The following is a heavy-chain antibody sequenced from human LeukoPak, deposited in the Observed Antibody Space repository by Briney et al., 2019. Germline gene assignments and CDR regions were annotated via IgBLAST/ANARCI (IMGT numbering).Heavy chain of an antibody. Sequence: SETRSLTCTVSGGSISRSSYDWGWIRQPPGNGREGSRSIYYSGSTYYNPSLKSRVTISVDTSKNQFSLQLSSVTAADTAVYYCARLAVYTDILTGSVYYFDYWGQGTLVTVSS. CDR2: IYYSGST. CDR1: GGSISRSSYD. V-gene: IGHV4-39*01. CDR3: ARLAVYTDILTGSVYYFDY. J-gene: IGHJ4*02. D-gene: IGHD3-9*01.